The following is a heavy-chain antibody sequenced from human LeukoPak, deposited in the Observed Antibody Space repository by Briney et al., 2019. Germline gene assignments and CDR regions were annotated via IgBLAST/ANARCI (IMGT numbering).Heavy chain of an antibody. J-gene: IGHJ4*02. CDR3: ARDRYYDSSAFADY. D-gene: IGHD3-22*01. CDR2: IYTSGST. CDR1: GGSISSYY. Sequence: SETLSLTCTVSGGSISSYYWSWIRQPAGKGLEWIGRIYTSGSTNYNPSLKSRVTMSVDTSKNQFSLKLSSVTAADTAVYYCARDRYYDSSAFADYWGQGTLVTVSS. V-gene: IGHV4-4*07.